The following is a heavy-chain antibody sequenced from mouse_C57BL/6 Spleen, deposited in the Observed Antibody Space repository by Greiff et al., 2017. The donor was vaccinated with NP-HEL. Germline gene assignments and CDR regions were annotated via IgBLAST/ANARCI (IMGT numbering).Heavy chain of an antibody. CDR1: GFTFSDAW. V-gene: IGHV6-6*01. CDR3: THLLGRRYFDV. Sequence: EESGGGLVQPGGSMKLSCAASGFTFSDAWMDWVRQSPEKGLEWVAKIRNKANNHETYYAESVKGRFTISRDDSKSSVYLQMNSLRAEDTGIYDCTHLLGRRYFDVWGTGTTVTVSS. CDR2: IRNKANNHET. D-gene: IGHD4-1*01. J-gene: IGHJ1*03.